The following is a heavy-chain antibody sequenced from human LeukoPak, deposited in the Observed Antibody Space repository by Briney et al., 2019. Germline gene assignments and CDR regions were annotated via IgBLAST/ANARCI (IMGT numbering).Heavy chain of an antibody. Sequence: ASVKVSCKASGYTFTSYGISWARQAPGQGLEWMGWISAYNGNTNYAQKLQGRVTMTTDTSTSTAYMELRSLRSDDTAVYYCARIYDFWSGYYFFDYWGQGTLVTVSS. V-gene: IGHV1-18*01. CDR3: ARIYDFWSGYYFFDY. J-gene: IGHJ4*02. CDR1: GYTFTSYG. CDR2: ISAYNGNT. D-gene: IGHD3-3*01.